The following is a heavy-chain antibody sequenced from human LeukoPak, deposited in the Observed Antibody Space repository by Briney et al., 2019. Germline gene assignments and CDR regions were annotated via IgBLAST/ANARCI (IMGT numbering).Heavy chain of an antibody. V-gene: IGHV4-59*08. CDR2: IYYSGST. CDR1: GGSISSYY. Sequence: PSETLSLTCTVSGGSISSYYWSWIRQPPGKGLEWIGYIYYSGSTNYNPSLKSRVTISVDTSKNQFSLKLSSVTAADTAVYYCARHKETGYSSGWLVYYYYGMDVWGQGTTVTVSS. D-gene: IGHD6-19*01. CDR3: ARHKETGYSSGWLVYYYYGMDV. J-gene: IGHJ6*02.